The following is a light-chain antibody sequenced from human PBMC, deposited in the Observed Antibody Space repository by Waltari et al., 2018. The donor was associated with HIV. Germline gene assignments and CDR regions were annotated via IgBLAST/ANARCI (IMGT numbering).Light chain of an antibody. J-gene: IGLJ2*01. CDR1: TSNIGGNY. CDR2: RDN. Sequence: QSVLTQPSSASGTLGQRVTMSCSGSTSNIGGNYVYWYQQLPGTAPKLLIYRDNQRPSGVPDRFSGSKSGTSASLAISGLRSEDEADYYCAAWDDSLSGSTWVFGGGTTVTVL. V-gene: IGLV1-47*01. CDR3: AAWDDSLSGSTWV.